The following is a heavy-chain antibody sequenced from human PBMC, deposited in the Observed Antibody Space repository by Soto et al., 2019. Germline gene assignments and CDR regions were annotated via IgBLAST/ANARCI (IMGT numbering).Heavy chain of an antibody. J-gene: IGHJ5*02. V-gene: IGHV1-69*13. Sequence: SVKVSCKASGGTFSSYAISWVRQVPGQGLEWMGGIIPIFGTANYAQKFQGRVTITADESTSTAYMELSSLRSEDTAVYYCARGARYSSSARNNWFDPWGQGTLVTVSS. CDR1: GGTFSSYA. CDR3: ARGARYSSSARNNWFDP. CDR2: IIPIFGTA. D-gene: IGHD6-6*01.